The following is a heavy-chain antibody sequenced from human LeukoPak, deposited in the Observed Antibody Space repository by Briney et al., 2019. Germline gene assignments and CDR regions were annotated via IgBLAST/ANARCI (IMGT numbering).Heavy chain of an antibody. D-gene: IGHD3-22*01. J-gene: IGHJ4*02. Sequence: SETLSLTCAVYGGSFSGYYWSWIRQPPGKGLEWIGEINHSGSTNYNPSLKSRVTISVDTSKNQFSLKLSSVTAADTAVYYCARGGITYYDSSGLDYWGQGTLVTVSS. V-gene: IGHV4-34*01. CDR2: INHSGST. CDR1: GGSFSGYY. CDR3: ARGGITYYDSSGLDY.